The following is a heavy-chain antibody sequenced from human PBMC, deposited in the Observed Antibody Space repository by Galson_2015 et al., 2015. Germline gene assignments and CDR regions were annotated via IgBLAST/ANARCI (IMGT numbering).Heavy chain of an antibody. CDR3: AKDRVDFDC. CDR1: GITFSNYG. CDR2: ISGSGAYT. Sequence: SLRLSCAASGITFSNYGVSWVRQAPGKGLEWVSAISGSGAYTYYANSVKGRFTISRDNSKNTLYLQMNSLRAEDTALYYCAKDRVDFDCWGQGTLVTVSS. V-gene: IGHV3-23*01. J-gene: IGHJ4*02. D-gene: IGHD3-3*01.